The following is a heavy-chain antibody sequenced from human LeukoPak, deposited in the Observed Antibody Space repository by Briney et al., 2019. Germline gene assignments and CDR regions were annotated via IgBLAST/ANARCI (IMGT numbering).Heavy chain of an antibody. CDR1: GFTFSSYS. J-gene: IGHJ4*02. V-gene: IGHV3-21*01. CDR2: ISSSSSYI. Sequence: PGGSLRLSCAASGFTFSSYSMNWVRQAPGKGLEWVSSISSSSSYIYYADSVKGRFAISRDSAKNSLYLQMTSLRAEDTAVYYCARAVGTTGTTGFDYWGQGTLVTVSS. D-gene: IGHD1-1*01. CDR3: ARAVGTTGTTGFDY.